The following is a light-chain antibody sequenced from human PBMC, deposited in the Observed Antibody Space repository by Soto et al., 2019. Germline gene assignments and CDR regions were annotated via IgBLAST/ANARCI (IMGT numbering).Light chain of an antibody. CDR3: CLYTSSSTPYV. CDR2: DVS. CDR1: SSGVGGYNY. Sequence: QSALTQPASVSGSPGQSITISCSETSSGVGGYNYVSWFQQHPGKAPKLVIFDVSNRPSGISNRFSGSKSGNTASLIISGLQAEDEADYYCCLYTSSSTPYVFGSGTKVTVL. V-gene: IGLV2-14*01. J-gene: IGLJ1*01.